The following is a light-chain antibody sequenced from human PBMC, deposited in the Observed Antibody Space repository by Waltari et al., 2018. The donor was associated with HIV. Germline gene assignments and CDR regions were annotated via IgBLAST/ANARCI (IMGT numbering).Light chain of an antibody. CDR3: QTWGSGIHVV. V-gene: IGLV4-69*01. CDR2: VNSDGSH. CDR1: SGHSNYD. J-gene: IGLJ2*01. Sequence: QLALTQSPSASASVGASVNLTCTLSSGHSNYDIAWHQQQPEKGPRYLMKVNSDGSHKKEDGVPDRFSGSSSGAERYLTISSLQSEGEGDYYCQTWGSGIHVVFGGGTKVTVL.